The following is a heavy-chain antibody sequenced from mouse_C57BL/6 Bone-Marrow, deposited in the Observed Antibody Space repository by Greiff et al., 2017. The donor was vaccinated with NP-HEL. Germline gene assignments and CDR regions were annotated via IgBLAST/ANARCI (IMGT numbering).Heavy chain of an antibody. CDR2: ISNLAYSI. CDR1: GFTFSDYG. J-gene: IGHJ4*01. CDR3: ARRNGNLYYAMDY. Sequence: EVKLMESGGGLVQPGGSLKLSCAASGFTFSDYGMAWVRQAPRKGPEWVAFISNLAYSIYYADTVTGRFTISRENAKNTLYLEMSSLRSEDTAMYYCARRNGNLYYAMDYWGQGTSVTVSS. D-gene: IGHD2-1*01. V-gene: IGHV5-15*01.